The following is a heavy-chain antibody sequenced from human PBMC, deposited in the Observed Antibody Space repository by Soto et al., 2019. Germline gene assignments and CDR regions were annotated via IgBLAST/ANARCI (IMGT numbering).Heavy chain of an antibody. Sequence: QVQLVQSGAEVKKPGSSVKVSCKASGGTFSSYAISWVRQAPGQGLEWMGGIIPIFGTANYAQKFQGRVTSTADESTSTAYMELSSLRSEDTDVYYCARGPQQVLANGWPFDPWGQGTLVTVSS. D-gene: IGHD2-8*01. J-gene: IGHJ5*02. V-gene: IGHV1-69*12. CDR3: ARGPQQVLANGWPFDP. CDR2: IIPIFGTA. CDR1: GGTFSSYA.